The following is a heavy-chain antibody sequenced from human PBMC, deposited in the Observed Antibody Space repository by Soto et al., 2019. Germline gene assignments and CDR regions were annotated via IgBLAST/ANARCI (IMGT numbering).Heavy chain of an antibody. D-gene: IGHD4-17*01. Sequence: PGGSLRLSCAASGFTVSNNYLSWVRQAPGKGLECVSLIYSGGNTYYADSVKGRFTISRDNSKNTLYLQMNSLRAEDTAVYYCERNVPVTTLGYWGQGTLVTVSS. CDR2: IYSGGNT. V-gene: IGHV3-66*01. CDR3: ERNVPVTTLGY. CDR1: GFTVSNNY. J-gene: IGHJ4*02.